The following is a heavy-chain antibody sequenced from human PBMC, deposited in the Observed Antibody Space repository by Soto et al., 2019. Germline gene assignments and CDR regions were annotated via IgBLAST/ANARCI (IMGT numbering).Heavy chain of an antibody. J-gene: IGHJ4*02. CDR2: IYAGGST. D-gene: IGHD3-10*01. Sequence: EVQLVETGGGLTQPGGSLRLSCENSGFTVNSDYMSWVRQAPGKGLEWVSIIYAGGSTYYADSVRGRFTISSDNSRNTLQLQMNSLRVEDTAVYYCARSFDYGYIHHWGQGTLVTVSS. CDR3: ARSFDYGYIHH. CDR1: GFTVNSDY. V-gene: IGHV3-53*02.